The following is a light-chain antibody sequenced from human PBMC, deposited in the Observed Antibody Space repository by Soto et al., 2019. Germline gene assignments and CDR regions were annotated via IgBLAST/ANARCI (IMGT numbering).Light chain of an antibody. CDR3: QSYDSTTCVV. J-gene: IGLJ7*01. V-gene: IGLV6-57*03. Sequence: NFILTQPHSVSESPGKTVTISCTRSSGSIASNYVQWFQQRPGSAPTTVIYEDNQRPSGVPDRFSGSIDSSSNSASLTISGLKTEDEADYYCQSYDSTTCVVFGGGTQLTVL. CDR2: EDN. CDR1: SGSIASNY.